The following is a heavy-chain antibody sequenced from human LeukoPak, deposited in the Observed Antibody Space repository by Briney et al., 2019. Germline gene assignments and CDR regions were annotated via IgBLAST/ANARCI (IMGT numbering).Heavy chain of an antibody. CDR3: ARVQKYSSSWYGYYFDY. V-gene: IGHV4-59*01. J-gene: IGHJ4*02. D-gene: IGHD6-13*01. CDR2: IYYSGST. Sequence: SETLSLTCTVSGGSISSYYWSWIRQPPGKGLEWIGYIYYSGSTNYNPSLKSRVTISVDTSKNQFSLKLSSVTAADTAVYYCARVQKYSSSWYGYYFDYWGQGTLVTVSS. CDR1: GGSISSYY.